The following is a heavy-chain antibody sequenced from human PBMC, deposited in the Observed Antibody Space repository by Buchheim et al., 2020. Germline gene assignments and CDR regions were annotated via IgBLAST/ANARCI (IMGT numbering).Heavy chain of an antibody. CDR2: INHSGST. D-gene: IGHD3-22*01. Sequence: QVQLQQWGAGLLKPSETLSLTCAVSGGSFSGYYWSWIRQPPGKGLEWIGEINHSGSTNYNPSLKSRVTLSVDTSKTPFSLNLSSVTAADTAVYYCARGTMIVVVGGYWYVDLWGRGTL. V-gene: IGHV4-34*01. CDR1: GGSFSGYY. J-gene: IGHJ2*01. CDR3: ARGTMIVVVGGYWYVDL.